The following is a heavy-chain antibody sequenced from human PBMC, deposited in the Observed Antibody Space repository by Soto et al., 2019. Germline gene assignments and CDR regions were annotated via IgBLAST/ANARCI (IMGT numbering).Heavy chain of an antibody. CDR3: TTGPSTVTAYFDY. D-gene: IGHD4-4*01. CDR1: GFTFSNAW. J-gene: IGHJ4*02. Sequence: EVQLVESGGGLVKPGGSLRLSCAASGFTFSNAWMSWVRQAPGKGLEWVGRIKSKTDGGTTDYAAPVKGRFTISREDSNNTLYLQMKSLKTEDTAEYYCTTGPSTVTAYFDYWGQGTLVTVSS. CDR2: IKSKTDGGTT. V-gene: IGHV3-15*01.